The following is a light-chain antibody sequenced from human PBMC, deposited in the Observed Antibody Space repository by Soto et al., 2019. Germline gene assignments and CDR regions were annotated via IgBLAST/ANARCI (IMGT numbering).Light chain of an antibody. V-gene: IGKV1-39*01. J-gene: IGKJ1*01. CDR1: QSISSY. CDR2: AAS. Sequence: DNPITQSPSSLSASVRDKITITFPASQSISSYLNWYQQKPGKAPKLLIYAASSLQSGVPSRFSGSGSGTDFTLTISSLQPEDFATYYCQQSYSTRWTFGQGTKVDIK. CDR3: QQSYSTRWT.